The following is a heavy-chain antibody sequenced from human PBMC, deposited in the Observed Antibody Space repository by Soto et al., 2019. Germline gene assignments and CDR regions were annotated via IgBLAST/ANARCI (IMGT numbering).Heavy chain of an antibody. CDR3: ARGPLLGTTPLNYYYYYYMDV. D-gene: IGHD4-4*01. J-gene: IGHJ6*03. CDR2: INPNSGGT. V-gene: IGHV1-2*04. CDR1: GYTFTGYY. Sequence: ASVKVSCKASGYTFTGYYMHWVRQAPGQGLEWMGWINPNSGGTNYAQKFQGWVTMTRDTSISTAYMELSRLRSDATAVYYCARGPLLGTTPLNYYYYYYMDVWGKGTTVTVSS.